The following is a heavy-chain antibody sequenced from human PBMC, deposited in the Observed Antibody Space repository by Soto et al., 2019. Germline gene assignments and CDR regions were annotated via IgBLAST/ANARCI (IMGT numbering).Heavy chain of an antibody. Sequence: SETLSLTCAVSGGSISSSNWWSWVRQPPGKGLEWIGEIYHSGSTNYNPSLKSRVTISVDKSKNQFSLKLSSVTAADTAVYYCARARVVIMSYYYYGMDVWGQGTTVTVS. D-gene: IGHD3-3*01. CDR2: IYHSGST. CDR3: ARARVVIMSYYYYGMDV. CDR1: GGSISSSNW. V-gene: IGHV4-4*02. J-gene: IGHJ6*02.